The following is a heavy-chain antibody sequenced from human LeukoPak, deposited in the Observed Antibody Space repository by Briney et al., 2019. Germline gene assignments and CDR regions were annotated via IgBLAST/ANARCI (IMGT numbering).Heavy chain of an antibody. CDR1: GFTFSSYS. CDR2: ISSSSRYI. V-gene: IGHV3-21*01. Sequence: GGSLRLSCAASGFTFSSYSMNWVRQAPGKGLEWVSSISSSSRYIYYADSVKGRFTISRDNAKNSLYLQMNSLRAEDTAVYYCARIMWDSSGWYRNDYWGQGTLVTVSS. J-gene: IGHJ4*02. CDR3: ARIMWDSSGWYRNDY. D-gene: IGHD6-19*01.